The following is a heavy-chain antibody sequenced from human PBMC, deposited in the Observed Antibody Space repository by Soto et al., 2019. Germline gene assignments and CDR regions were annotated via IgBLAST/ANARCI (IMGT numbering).Heavy chain of an antibody. Sequence: SETLSLTCTVSGGSISSYYWSWIRQPAGKGLEWVGRIYTSGSTNYNPSLKSRVTMSVDTSKNQFSLKLSSVTAADTAVYYCARDKGRITNYYYYRMDVWGQGTTVTVSS. CDR3: ARDKGRITNYYYYRMDV. CDR2: IYTSGST. J-gene: IGHJ6*02. V-gene: IGHV4-4*07. CDR1: GGSISSYY. D-gene: IGHD1-20*01.